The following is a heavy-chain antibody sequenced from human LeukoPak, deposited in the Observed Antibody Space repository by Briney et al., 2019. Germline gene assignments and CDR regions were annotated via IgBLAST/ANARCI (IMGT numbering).Heavy chain of an antibody. CDR2: ISGSGGST. V-gene: IGHV3-23*01. D-gene: IGHD1-1*01. J-gene: IGHJ4*02. Sequence: PGGSLRPSCAASGFTFSSYAMSWVRQAPGKGLEWVSAISGSGGSTYYADSVKGRFTISRDNSRNTLYLQMNSLRAEDTAVYYCAKAYNWNDVFDYWGQGTLVTVSS. CDR3: AKAYNWNDVFDY. CDR1: GFTFSSYA.